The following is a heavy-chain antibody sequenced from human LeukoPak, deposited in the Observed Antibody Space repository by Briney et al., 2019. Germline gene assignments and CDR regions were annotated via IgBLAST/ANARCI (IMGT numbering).Heavy chain of an antibody. CDR3: AKETIAVARGYFDY. D-gene: IGHD6-19*01. V-gene: IGHV3-9*01. J-gene: IGHJ4*02. CDR1: GFTFGDYA. Sequence: TGGSLRLSCAASGFTFGDYAMPWVRQAPGKGLEWVSGISWNSGSIGYADSVKGRFTISRDNAKNSLYLQMNSLRAEDTALYYCAKETIAVARGYFDYWGQGTLVTVSS. CDR2: ISWNSGSI.